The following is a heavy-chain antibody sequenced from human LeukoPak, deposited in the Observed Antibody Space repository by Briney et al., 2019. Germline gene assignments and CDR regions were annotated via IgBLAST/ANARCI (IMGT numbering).Heavy chain of an antibody. CDR1: GYTFTTYY. Sequence: ASVKVSCKASGYTFTTYYMHWVRHAPGQGLEWMGIINPSGGSATYAQNFQGRVTMTRDTSTTTVYVDLSSLRSEDTAVYYCARDGQPGAHYGLKSHGFDFWGQGTLVTVSS. CDR3: ARDGQPGAHYGLKSHGFDF. D-gene: IGHD3-10*01. V-gene: IGHV1-46*01. CDR2: INPSGGSA. J-gene: IGHJ4*02.